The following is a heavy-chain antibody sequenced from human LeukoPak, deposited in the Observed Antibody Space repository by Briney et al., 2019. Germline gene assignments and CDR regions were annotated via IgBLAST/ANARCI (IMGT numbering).Heavy chain of an antibody. CDR1: GFTFSSYG. CDR3: AKDASTVTTCYLTWGYYYYMDV. V-gene: IGHV3-23*01. CDR2: ISGSGGNT. Sequence: QPGGSLRLSCAAPGFTFSSYGMNWVRQAPGKGLEWVSAISGSGGNTYYADSVKGRFPISRENSKNSLYLQMNSLRAEDTAVYYCAKDASTVTTCYLTWGYYYYMDVWGKGTTVTISS. D-gene: IGHD4-17*01. J-gene: IGHJ6*03.